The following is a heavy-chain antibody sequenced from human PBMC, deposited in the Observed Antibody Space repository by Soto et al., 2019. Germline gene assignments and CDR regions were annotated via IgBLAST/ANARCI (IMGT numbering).Heavy chain of an antibody. V-gene: IGHV1-18*01. D-gene: IGHD6-19*01. CDR1: GYTFSNYG. J-gene: IGHJ6*02. CDR3: SRFIMVGGWFDPNYYHGMDV. Sequence: QVQLVQSGAEVKKPGASVTVSCKTSGYTFSNYGINWVRLAPGQGLEWMGWISGYNGNTNYAQTVQGRFTMTTDTSTGTVYMELRSLKSDDTAIYYCSRFIMVGGWFDPNYYHGMDVWGPWTTVTVS. CDR2: ISGYNGNT.